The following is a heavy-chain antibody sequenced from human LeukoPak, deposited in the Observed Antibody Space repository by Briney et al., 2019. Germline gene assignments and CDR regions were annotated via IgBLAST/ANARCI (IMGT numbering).Heavy chain of an antibody. CDR3: ARGPRWLQLSY. J-gene: IGHJ4*02. CDR2: INHSGST. CDR1: GGSFSGYY. V-gene: IGHV4-34*01. D-gene: IGHD5-24*01. Sequence: SETLSLTCAVYGGSFSGYYWSWIRQPPGKGLEWIGEINHSGSTNYNPSLKSRVTISVDTSKNQFSLKLSSVTAADTAVYYCARGPRWLQLSYWGQGTLVTVS.